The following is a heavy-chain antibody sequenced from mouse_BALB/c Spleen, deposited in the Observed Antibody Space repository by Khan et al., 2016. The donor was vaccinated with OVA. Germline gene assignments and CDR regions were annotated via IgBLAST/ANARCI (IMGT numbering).Heavy chain of an antibody. V-gene: IGHV5-6*01. D-gene: IGHD1-1*01. CDR2: VSTGGSYN. CDR3: TRLAYDYDSGVFAY. CDR1: GFTFSTYG. J-gene: IGHJ3*01. Sequence: EVQLVESGGDLVKPGGSLKLSCAASGFTFSTYGMSWVRQAPDKRLEWVATVSTGGSYNYYPDSVKGRFTISRDNAKNTLYLQMSGLRSEDTAMFYCTRLAYDYDSGVFAYWGQGTLVTVSA.